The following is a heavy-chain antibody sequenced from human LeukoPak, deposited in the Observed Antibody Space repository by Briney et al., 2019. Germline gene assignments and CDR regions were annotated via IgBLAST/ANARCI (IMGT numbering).Heavy chain of an antibody. CDR3: ARFRVVATVYYYYGMDV. Sequence: ASVKVSCKASGYTFTSYGISWVRQAPGQGLEWMGWISAYNGNTNYAQKLQGRVTMTTDTSTSTAYMELRSLRSDDTVVYYCARFRVVATVYYYYGMDVWGQGTTVTVSS. D-gene: IGHD5-12*01. J-gene: IGHJ6*02. V-gene: IGHV1-18*01. CDR1: GYTFTSYG. CDR2: ISAYNGNT.